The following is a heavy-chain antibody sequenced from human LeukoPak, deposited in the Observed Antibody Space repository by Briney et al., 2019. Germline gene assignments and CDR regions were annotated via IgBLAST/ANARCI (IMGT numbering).Heavy chain of an antibody. V-gene: IGHV4-59*01. CDR2: IYYSGST. Sequence: SETLSLTCTVSGGSISSYYWSWIRQPPGKGLEWIGYIYYSGSTNYNPSLQSRVTIPVDTSKNQFSLNLNSVTAADTAVYYCARGGAARLHFQNWGQGTLITVSS. J-gene: IGHJ1*01. CDR3: ARGGAARLHFQN. CDR1: GGSISSYY. D-gene: IGHD6-6*01.